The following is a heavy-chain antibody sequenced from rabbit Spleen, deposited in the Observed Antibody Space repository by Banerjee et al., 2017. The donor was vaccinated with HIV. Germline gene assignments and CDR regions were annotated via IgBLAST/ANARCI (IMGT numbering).Heavy chain of an antibody. V-gene: IGHV1S40*01. CDR2: INVVTGKA. CDR3: ARDLVGVIGWNFYL. CDR1: GIDFSSSDY. D-gene: IGHD1-1*01. Sequence: QSLEESGGDLVKPGGTLTLTCTASGIDFSSSDYMCWVRQAPGKGLEWIACINVVTGKAVYATWAKGRFTISRTSSTTVTLRMTSLTAADRATYFCARDLVGVIGWNFYLWGQGTLVTVS. J-gene: IGHJ4*01.